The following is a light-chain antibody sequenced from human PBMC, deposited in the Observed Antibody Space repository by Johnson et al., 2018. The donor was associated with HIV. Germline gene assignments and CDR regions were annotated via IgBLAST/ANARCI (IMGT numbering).Light chain of an antibody. V-gene: IGLV1-51*01. CDR3: GTWDGSLSVYV. CDR1: SSNIGNNY. Sequence: QSVLTQPPSMSAAPGQRVTISCSGSSSNIGNNYVSWYQQVPGAAPKLLIYDNNRRPSGIPDRFSGSKSGTSATLGITGLQTGDEADYYCGTWDGSLSVYVFGAGTEVTVL. J-gene: IGLJ1*01. CDR2: DNN.